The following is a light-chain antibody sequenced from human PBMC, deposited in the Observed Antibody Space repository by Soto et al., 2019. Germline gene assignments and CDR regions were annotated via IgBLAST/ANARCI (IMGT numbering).Light chain of an antibody. Sequence: EIVLTLSPATLSLSPGERASLSCMASQSVSSYLAWYQQKPGQAPRLLIYDASNRATGIPARFSGSGSGTDFTLTISSLEPEDFAVYYCQQYGSAPSLTFGGGTKVDIK. CDR2: DAS. V-gene: IGKV3-11*01. CDR1: QSVSSY. J-gene: IGKJ4*01. CDR3: QQYGSAPSLT.